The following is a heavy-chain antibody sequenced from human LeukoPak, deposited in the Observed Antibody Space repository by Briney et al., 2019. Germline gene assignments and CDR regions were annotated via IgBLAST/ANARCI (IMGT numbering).Heavy chain of an antibody. Sequence: SETLSLTCTVSGGSISSYYWSWIRQPPGKGLEWIGYIYYSGSTNYNPSLKSRVTISVDTSKNHFSLKLSSVTAADTAIYYCARDFSSSSTVYYYYYMDVWGKGTTVTVSS. CDR1: GGSISSYY. CDR3: ARDFSSSSTVYYYYYMDV. V-gene: IGHV4-59*12. D-gene: IGHD6-6*01. CDR2: IYYSGST. J-gene: IGHJ6*03.